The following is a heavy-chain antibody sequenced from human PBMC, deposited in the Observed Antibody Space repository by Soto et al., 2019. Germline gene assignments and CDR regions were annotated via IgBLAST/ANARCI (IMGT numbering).Heavy chain of an antibody. Sequence: PGGSLRLSCAASGFIFSSYAISWVRQAPGKGPEWVSGISGSASSTNYADSVKGRFTISRDNSKNMVYLQMNSLRDEDTAVYYCAKYKMYNWNYFFEYWGQGTLVTVSS. CDR1: GFIFSSYA. CDR2: ISGSASST. D-gene: IGHD1-7*01. CDR3: AKYKMYNWNYFFEY. J-gene: IGHJ4*02. V-gene: IGHV3-23*01.